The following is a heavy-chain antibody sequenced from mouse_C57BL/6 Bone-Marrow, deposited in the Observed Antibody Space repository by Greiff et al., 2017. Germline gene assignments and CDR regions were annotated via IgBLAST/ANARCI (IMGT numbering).Heavy chain of an antibody. CDR1: GYAFTNYL. CDR2: INPGSGGT. CDR3: AILQAWFAY. Sequence: QVQLQQSGAELVRPGTSVKVSCKASGYAFTNYLIEWVKQRPGQGLEWIGVINPGSGGTNYNEKFKGKATLTADKSSSTAYMQLSSLTSEDSAVYFCAILQAWFAYWGQGTLVTVSA. J-gene: IGHJ3*01. V-gene: IGHV1-54*01.